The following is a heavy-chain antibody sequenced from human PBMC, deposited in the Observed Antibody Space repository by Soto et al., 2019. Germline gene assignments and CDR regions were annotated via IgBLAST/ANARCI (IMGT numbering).Heavy chain of an antibody. V-gene: IGHV6-1*01. CDR3: ARELLYYYDSSGYLPNYFDY. CDR2: TYYRSKWYN. D-gene: IGHD3-22*01. Sequence: PSQTLSLTCAISGDSVSSNSAAWNWIGQSPSRGLEWLGRTYYRSKWYNDYAVSVKSRITINPDTSKNQFSLQLNSVTPEDTAMYYCARELLYYYDSSGYLPNYFDYWGQGTLVTVSS. CDR1: GDSVSSNSAA. J-gene: IGHJ4*02.